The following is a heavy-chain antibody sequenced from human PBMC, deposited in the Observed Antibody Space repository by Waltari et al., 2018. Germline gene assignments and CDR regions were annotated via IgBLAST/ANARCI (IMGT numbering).Heavy chain of an antibody. J-gene: IGHJ4*02. Sequence: EVQLVESGGGLAKPGGSLRLSCATSGLTFSAYSMNWVRQAPGKGLEWVSSISPDSDYIYYAGSMRGRFTISRDNAKQSLYLQMNRLRGEDTAVYYCARGGSGTYQSEDYFDYWGQGTLVTVSS. CDR1: GLTFSAYS. V-gene: IGHV3-21*01. CDR2: ISPDSDYI. CDR3: ARGGSGTYQSEDYFDY. D-gene: IGHD3-10*01.